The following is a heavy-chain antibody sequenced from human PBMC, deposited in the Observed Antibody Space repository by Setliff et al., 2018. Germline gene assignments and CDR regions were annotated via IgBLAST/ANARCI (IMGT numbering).Heavy chain of an antibody. D-gene: IGHD4-4*01. CDR1: GASISSYY. V-gene: IGHV4-4*08. J-gene: IGHJ5*01. CDR2: IGTSGST. Sequence: PSETLSLTCTVSGASISSYYWSWIRQSPGKGLEWIGYIGTSGSTDYNPSLKSRVTMSIDTSKNQFSLNLNSVTAADTAVYYCAGRDYSGGDSWGHGTLVTVSS. CDR3: AGRDYSGGDS.